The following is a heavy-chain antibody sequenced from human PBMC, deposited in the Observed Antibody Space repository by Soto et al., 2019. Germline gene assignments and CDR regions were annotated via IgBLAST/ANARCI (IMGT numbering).Heavy chain of an antibody. J-gene: IGHJ4*02. D-gene: IGHD6-19*01. CDR3: VRDGSSGWHFDS. Sequence: EVQLVESGGGLVQPGGSLRLSCEASGFTFSTYWMSWVRQAPGKELEWVANIRQDGGEKYLVDSVQGRFSITRDNAENSLYLQMNSLRGEDTAVYYSVRDGSSGWHFDSWGQGTLVTVSS. V-gene: IGHV3-7*01. CDR2: IRQDGGEK. CDR1: GFTFSTYW.